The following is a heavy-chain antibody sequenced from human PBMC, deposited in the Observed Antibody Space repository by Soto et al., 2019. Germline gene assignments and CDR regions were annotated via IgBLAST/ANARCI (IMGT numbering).Heavy chain of an antibody. V-gene: IGHV1-69*13. CDR2: IIPIFGTA. Sequence: SVKVSCKASGGTFSSYAISWVRQAPGQGLEWMGGIIPIFGTANYAQKFQGRVTITADESTSTAYMELSSLRSEDTAVYYCAREIPYSSSSHGWGQGTLVTVSS. D-gene: IGHD6-6*01. CDR1: GGTFSSYA. CDR3: AREIPYSSSSHG. J-gene: IGHJ4*02.